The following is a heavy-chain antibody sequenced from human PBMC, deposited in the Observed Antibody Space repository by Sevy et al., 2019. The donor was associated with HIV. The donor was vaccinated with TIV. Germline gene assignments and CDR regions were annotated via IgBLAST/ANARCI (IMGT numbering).Heavy chain of an antibody. D-gene: IGHD6-6*01. CDR2: ISGSGGST. CDR3: AKGIAARLPCFDY. CDR1: GFTFSSYA. V-gene: IGHV3-23*01. J-gene: IGHJ4*02. Sequence: GESLKISCAASGFTFSSYAMSWVRQAPGKGLEWVSAISGSGGSTYYADSVKGRFTISRDNSKNTLYLQMNSLRAEDTAVYYCAKGIAARLPCFDYWGQGTLVTVSS.